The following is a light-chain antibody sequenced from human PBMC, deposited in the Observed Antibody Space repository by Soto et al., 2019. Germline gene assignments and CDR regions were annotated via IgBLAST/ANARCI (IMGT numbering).Light chain of an antibody. CDR2: KAA. Sequence: DIQMTQSPSTLSASVGDRATITCRASQSISSWLAWYQQKPGKAPNRLIYKAASLESGVPSRVSGSGSGTEFTLTISSLHPDDFATYYCQHYNSYSSITFGQGTRLEIK. J-gene: IGKJ5*01. CDR1: QSISSW. V-gene: IGKV1-5*03. CDR3: QHYNSYSSIT.